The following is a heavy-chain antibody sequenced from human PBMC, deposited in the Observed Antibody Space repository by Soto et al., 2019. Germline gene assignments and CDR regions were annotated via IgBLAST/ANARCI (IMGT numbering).Heavy chain of an antibody. CDR3: ARDRVELPFDY. D-gene: IGHD1-7*01. Sequence: QVQLVQSGAEVKKPGSSVKVSCKASGGTFSSYTLSWVRQAPGQGLEWMGRIIPILGIANYAQKFQGRVTITADKSTSTAYMELSSLRSEDTAVYYCARDRVELPFDYWGQGTLVTVSS. V-gene: IGHV1-69*08. CDR1: GGTFSSYT. J-gene: IGHJ4*02. CDR2: IIPILGIA.